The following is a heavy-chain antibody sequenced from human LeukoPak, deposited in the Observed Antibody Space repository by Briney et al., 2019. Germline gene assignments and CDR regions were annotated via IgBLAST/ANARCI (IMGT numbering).Heavy chain of an antibody. CDR3: ARGAPDAFDI. CDR1: GGSISSSSYY. V-gene: IGHV4-39*07. J-gene: IGHJ3*02. Sequence: PSETLSLTCTVSGGSISSSSYYWGWIRQPPGKGLEWIGSIYYSGSTYYNPSLKSRVTMSVDTSKNQFSLKLSSVTAADTAVYYCARGAPDAFDIWGQGTMVTVSS. CDR2: IYYSGST.